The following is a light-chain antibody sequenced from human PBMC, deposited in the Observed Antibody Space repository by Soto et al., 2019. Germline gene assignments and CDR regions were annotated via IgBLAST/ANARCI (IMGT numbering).Light chain of an antibody. Sequence: DIVMTQSPDSLAVSLGERATINCKSSQSVLYSSNNKNYLAWYQQKPGQPPKLLIYWASTRECGVPDRFSGSGSETDFTLTINRLQAEDVAVYYCQQYYSTPPTFGGGTKVEIK. CDR1: QSVLYSSNNKNY. CDR2: WAS. J-gene: IGKJ4*01. V-gene: IGKV4-1*01. CDR3: QQYYSTPPT.